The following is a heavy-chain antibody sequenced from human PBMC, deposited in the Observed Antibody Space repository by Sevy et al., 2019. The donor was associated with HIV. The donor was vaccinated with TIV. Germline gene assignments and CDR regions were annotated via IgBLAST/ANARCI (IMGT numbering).Heavy chain of an antibody. CDR3: ARAPRGAPLEWYPESRNWFDP. V-gene: IGHV3-11*01. Sequence: GGSLRLSCAASGFTFSDYYMSWIRQAPGKGLEWVSYISSSGSTIYYTDSVKGHCTISRDNAKNSPYLQMNSLRAEDTAVYYCARAPRGAPLEWYPESRNWFDPCGQGTLVTVSS. J-gene: IGHJ5*02. D-gene: IGHD3-3*01. CDR2: ISSSGSTI. CDR1: GFTFSDYY.